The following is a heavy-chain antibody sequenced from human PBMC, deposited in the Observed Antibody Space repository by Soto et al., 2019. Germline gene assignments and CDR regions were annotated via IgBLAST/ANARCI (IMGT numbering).Heavy chain of an antibody. V-gene: IGHV2-70*04. CDR3: ARMTPPVDI. Sequence: ESGPTLVNPTQTLTRTCTFSGFSLSTSGMRVSWIRQPPGKALEWLARIDWDDDKFYSTSLKTRLTISKDTSKSQVVLTMTNMNPVDTATYYCARMTPPVDISGQGTMVTVSS. J-gene: IGHJ3*02. CDR1: GFSLSTSGMR. CDR2: IDWDDDK. D-gene: IGHD2-15*01.